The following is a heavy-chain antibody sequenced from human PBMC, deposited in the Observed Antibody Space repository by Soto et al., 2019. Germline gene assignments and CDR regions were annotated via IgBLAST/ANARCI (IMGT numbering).Heavy chain of an antibody. D-gene: IGHD3-9*01. CDR1: GYSFTTYW. CDR2: IYPGDSDT. CDR3: ARRRGLVGSFDY. V-gene: IGHV5-51*01. Sequence: GESLKIACKGSGYSFTTYWLGWVRQVPGKGLEWMGIIYPGDSDTRYSPSFQGQVTISADKSISAAYLQWSSLKASDTAMYFCARRRGLVGSFDYWGRGTLVTVSS. J-gene: IGHJ4*02.